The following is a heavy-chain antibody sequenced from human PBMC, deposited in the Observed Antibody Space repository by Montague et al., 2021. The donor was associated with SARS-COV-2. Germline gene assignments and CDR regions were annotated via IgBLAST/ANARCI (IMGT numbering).Heavy chain of an antibody. Sequence: SETLSLTCTVSGGSISSNNYYWDWIRQPPGKGLEWIGSIYDSGSTYYYPSLKSRVTISVDTSKNHFSLKLNSVTAADTAVYYCARRGRKLLPVATTIGGFDIWGQGTMVTVSS. CDR2: IYDSGST. J-gene: IGHJ3*02. D-gene: IGHD5-12*01. CDR1: GGSISSNNYY. CDR3: ARRGRKLLPVATTIGGFDI. V-gene: IGHV4-39*02.